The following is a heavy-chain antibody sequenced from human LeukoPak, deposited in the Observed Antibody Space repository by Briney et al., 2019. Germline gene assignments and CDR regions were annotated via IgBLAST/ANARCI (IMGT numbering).Heavy chain of an antibody. Sequence: PSETLSLTCTVSGGSISGYYWTWIRQPPGKGLEWIGYVSYSGNTNYNPPLKSRVTISVHTSKKQLSLRLSSVTAADTAVYYCARAGWNDWELNYWGQGTLVTVSS. CDR3: ARAGWNDWELNY. V-gene: IGHV4-59*01. CDR2: VSYSGNT. CDR1: GGSISGYY. D-gene: IGHD1-1*01. J-gene: IGHJ4*02.